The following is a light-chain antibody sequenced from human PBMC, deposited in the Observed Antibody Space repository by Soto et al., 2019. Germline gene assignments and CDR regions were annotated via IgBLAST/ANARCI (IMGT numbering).Light chain of an antibody. J-gene: IGLJ2*01. Sequence: QSALTQPASVSGSPGQSITISCTGTSSDVGAHNFVSWYQQHPGKAPKLIFYEISNRPPGLSDRFSGSKSGTTASLTISGLQAEDEADYFCSSYTTNKTLLFGEGTKLTVL. CDR2: EIS. CDR3: SSYTTNKTLL. CDR1: SSDVGAHNF. V-gene: IGLV2-14*01.